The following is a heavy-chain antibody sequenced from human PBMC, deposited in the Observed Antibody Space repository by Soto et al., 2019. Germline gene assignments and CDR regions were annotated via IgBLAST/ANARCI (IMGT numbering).Heavy chain of an antibody. D-gene: IGHD3-16*01. CDR3: AKVRGGFDYYYYMDV. V-gene: IGHV3-23*01. CDR1: GFTFSSYA. J-gene: IGHJ6*03. Sequence: GGSLRLSCAASGFTFSSYAMSWVRQAPGKGLEWVSAISGSGGSTYYAESVKGRFTISRDNSKNTLYLQMNSLRAEDTAVYYCAKVRGGFDYYYYMDVWGKGTTVTVSS. CDR2: ISGSGGST.